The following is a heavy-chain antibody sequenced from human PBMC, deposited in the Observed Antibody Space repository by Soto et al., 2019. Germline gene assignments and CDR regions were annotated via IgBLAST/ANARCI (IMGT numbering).Heavy chain of an antibody. V-gene: IGHV5-10-1*01. J-gene: IGHJ4*02. CDR2: IDPSDSQT. D-gene: IGHD2-15*01. CDR3: ARQIYYSYIVPNSQYYIDS. CDR1: GYSFAGYW. Sequence: GESLKISCKGSGYSFAGYWITWVRQMPGKGLEWMGRIDPSDSQTYYSPSFRGHVTISAAKSITTVFLQWSSLRASDTAMYYCARQIYYSYIVPNSQYYIDSSGQATLVTVSS.